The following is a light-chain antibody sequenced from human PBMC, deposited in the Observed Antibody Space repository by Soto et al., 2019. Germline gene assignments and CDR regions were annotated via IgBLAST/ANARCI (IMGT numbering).Light chain of an antibody. CDR1: QSISSW. Sequence: DIPMTQSPSILSASVGDRVTITCRASQSISSWLAWYQQKPGKAPNLLIYKASHLENGVTSRFSGSGSGTEFTLTISSLQPGDFATYYCQHYHTYPWTFGQGTKV. J-gene: IGKJ1*01. CDR3: QHYHTYPWT. CDR2: KAS. V-gene: IGKV1-5*03.